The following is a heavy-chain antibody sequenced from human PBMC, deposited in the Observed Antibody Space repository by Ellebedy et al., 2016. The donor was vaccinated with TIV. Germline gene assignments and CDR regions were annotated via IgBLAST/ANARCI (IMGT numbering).Heavy chain of an antibody. Sequence: PGGSLRLSCAASGFTFSRYNMHWVRQAPGKGLEWVAQISYDGHNQYYADSVKGRLSFSRDNSKNTLNLQMNSLRTEDTAVYYCARELVGRGLEYWGQGTLVTVSS. J-gene: IGHJ4*02. CDR1: GFTFSRYN. CDR2: ISYDGHNQ. D-gene: IGHD2-15*01. CDR3: ARELVGRGLEY. V-gene: IGHV3-30*01.